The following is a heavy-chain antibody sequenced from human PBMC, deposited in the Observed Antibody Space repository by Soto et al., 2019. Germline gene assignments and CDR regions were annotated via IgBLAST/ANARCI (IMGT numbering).Heavy chain of an antibody. CDR1: GYTFTSYE. CDR3: ARFGGYSGYDSLDY. CDR2: MNPNSGDT. J-gene: IGHJ4*02. V-gene: IGHV1-8*01. Sequence: GASVKVSCKASGYTFTSYEINWVRQATGQGLEWMGWMNPNSGDTGYAQKFQGRVTITRDTSASTAYMELSSLRSEDTAVYYCARFGGYSGYDSLDYWGQGTLVTVSS. D-gene: IGHD5-12*01.